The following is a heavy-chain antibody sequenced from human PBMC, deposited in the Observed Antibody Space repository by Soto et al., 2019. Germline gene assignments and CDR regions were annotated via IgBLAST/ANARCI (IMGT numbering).Heavy chain of an antibody. CDR2: INSDGRST. V-gene: IGHV3-74*01. J-gene: IGHJ4*02. D-gene: IGHD3-10*01. CDR3: ARAPLTMVNPPLDY. CDR1: GFTLPGYW. Sequence: PRLSCAASGFTLPGYWMHWVRQAPGKGLVWVSLINSDGRSTSYADSVKGRFTISRDNAKNTLYLQMNSLRAEDTAVYYCARAPLTMVNPPLDYWGQGALVTVSS.